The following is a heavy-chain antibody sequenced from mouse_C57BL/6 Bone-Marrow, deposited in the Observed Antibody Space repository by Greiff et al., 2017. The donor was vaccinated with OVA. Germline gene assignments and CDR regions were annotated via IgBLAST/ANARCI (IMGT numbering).Heavy chain of an antibody. CDR3: ERRCYYDYFDV. V-gene: IGHV1-55*01. CDR2: FYPGSGST. Sequence: QVQLQQPGAELVKPGASVKMSCKASGFTFTSYWITWVIQRPGQGLEWIGDFYPGSGSTNYNEKFKSKATLTVDTSSSTAYMQLSSLTSEDSAVYYCERRCYYDYFDVWRTGTTVTVSS. J-gene: IGHJ1*03. D-gene: IGHD2-4*01. CDR1: GFTFTSYW.